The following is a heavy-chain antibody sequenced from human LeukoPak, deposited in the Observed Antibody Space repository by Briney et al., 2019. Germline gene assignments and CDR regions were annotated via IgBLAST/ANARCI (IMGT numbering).Heavy chain of an antibody. V-gene: IGHV3-21*01. CDR2: ISSSSSYI. CDR1: GFTFSSYS. CDR3: ASSGPYSNYYSVY. Sequence: NTGGSLRLSCAASGFTFSSYSMNWVRQAPGKGLEWVSSISSSSSYIYYADSVKGRFTISRDNAKNSLYLQMNSLRAEDTAVYYCASSGPYSNYYSVYWGQGTLVTVSS. D-gene: IGHD4-11*01. J-gene: IGHJ4*02.